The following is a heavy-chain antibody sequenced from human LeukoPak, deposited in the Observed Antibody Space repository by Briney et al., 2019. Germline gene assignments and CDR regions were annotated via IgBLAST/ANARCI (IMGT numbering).Heavy chain of an antibody. Sequence: PGTSLRPSCAASGFIFSNYGMYWVRQAPGKGLEWVAVIWYDGSKKYYADSVRGRFTISRDNSKNTLYLHMNSLRAEDTAVYYCAKGSSAYYLDYWGQGTLVTVSS. J-gene: IGHJ4*02. CDR2: IWYDGSKK. D-gene: IGHD3-22*01. CDR1: GFIFSNYG. V-gene: IGHV3-33*06. CDR3: AKGSSAYYLDY.